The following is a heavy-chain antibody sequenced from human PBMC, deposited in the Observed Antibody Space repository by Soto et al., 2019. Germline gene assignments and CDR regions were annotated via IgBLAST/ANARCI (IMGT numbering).Heavy chain of an antibody. Sequence: PSETLSLTCTVSGGSVSSGSYYWSWIRQPPGKGLEWIGYIYYSGSTNYNPSLKSRVTISVDTSKNQFSLKLSSVTAADTAVYYCASPRGSSWYALGYWGQGTLVTVSS. V-gene: IGHV4-61*01. J-gene: IGHJ4*02. D-gene: IGHD6-13*01. CDR2: IYYSGST. CDR1: GGSVSSGSYY. CDR3: ASPRGSSWYALGY.